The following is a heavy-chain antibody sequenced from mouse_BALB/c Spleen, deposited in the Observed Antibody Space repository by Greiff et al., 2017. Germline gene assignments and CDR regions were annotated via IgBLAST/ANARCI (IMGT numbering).Heavy chain of an antibody. CDR1: GFTFSSYG. V-gene: IGHV5-6-3*01. J-gene: IGHJ3*01. CDR2: INSNGGST. Sequence: DVMLAESGGGLVQPGGSLKLSCAASGFTFSSYGMSWVRQTPDKRLELVATINSNGGSTYYPDSVKGRFTISRDNAKNTLYLQMSSLKSEDTAMYYCARDNYGSSIFAYWGQGTLVTVSA. CDR3: ARDNYGSSIFAY. D-gene: IGHD1-1*01.